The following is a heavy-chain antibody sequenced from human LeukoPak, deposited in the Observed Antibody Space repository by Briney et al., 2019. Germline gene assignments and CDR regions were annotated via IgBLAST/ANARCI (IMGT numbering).Heavy chain of an antibody. J-gene: IGHJ4*02. V-gene: IGHV2-70*11. CDR2: IDWDDDK. CDR3: ARIAAAGTLPFDY. D-gene: IGHD6-13*01. CDR1: GFSLSNARMG. Sequence: SGPVLVKPTETLTLTCTVSGFSLSNARMGVSWIRQPPGKALEWLARIDWDDDKYCSTSLKTRLTISKDTSKNQVVLTMTNMDPVDTATYYCARIAAAGTLPFDYWGQGTLVTVSS.